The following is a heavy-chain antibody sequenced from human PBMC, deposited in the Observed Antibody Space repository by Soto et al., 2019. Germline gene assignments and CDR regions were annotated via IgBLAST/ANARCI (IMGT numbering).Heavy chain of an antibody. Sequence: QVQLQESGPGLVKPSQTLSLTCTVSGGSISSGDYYWSWIRQPPGKGLEWIGYIYYSGSTYYNPSLKRLVTISVDTSQPQCSLKLSSVTAADTAVYYCAREEEGGAFDIWGQGTMVTVSS. CDR2: IYYSGST. CDR3: AREEEGGAFDI. CDR1: GGSISSGDYY. V-gene: IGHV4-30-4*01. D-gene: IGHD3-16*01. J-gene: IGHJ3*02.